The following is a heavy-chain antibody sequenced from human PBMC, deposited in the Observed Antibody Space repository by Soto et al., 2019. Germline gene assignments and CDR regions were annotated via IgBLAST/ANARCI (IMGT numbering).Heavy chain of an antibody. J-gene: IGHJ4*02. CDR2: IYYTGST. Sequence: SETLSLTCIVSGDSISSYYWSWIRHSPGKGLEWIGYIYYTGSTNYNPSLKSRVTISVDTSKNQFSLKLSSVTAADTAVYYCARTVVIRGVIIREFDYWGQGKLVTVS. CDR3: ARTVVIRGVIIREFDY. V-gene: IGHV4-59*01. D-gene: IGHD3-10*01. CDR1: GDSISSYY.